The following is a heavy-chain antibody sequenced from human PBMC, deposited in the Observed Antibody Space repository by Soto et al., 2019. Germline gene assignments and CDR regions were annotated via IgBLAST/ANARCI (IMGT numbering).Heavy chain of an antibody. CDR1: GYTFTSYG. Sequence: ASVKVSCKASGYTFTSYGISWVRQAPGQGLEWMGWISAYNGNTNYAQKLQGRVTMTTDTSTSTVYMELSSLRSEDTAVYYCARAVVYGDYYFDYWGQGTLVTVSS. CDR2: ISAYNGNT. D-gene: IGHD4-17*01. J-gene: IGHJ4*02. CDR3: ARAVVYGDYYFDY. V-gene: IGHV1-18*01.